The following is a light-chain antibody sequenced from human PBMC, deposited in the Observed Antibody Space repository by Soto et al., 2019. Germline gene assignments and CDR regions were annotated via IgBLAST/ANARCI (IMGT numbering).Light chain of an antibody. V-gene: IGKV1-39*01. CDR1: QVISNY. J-gene: IGKJ4*01. CDR2: AAS. Sequence: DIQMTQSPSAMSASVGDRVTITCRASQVISNYLAWFQQKPGKAPNLLIYAASSLKSGVPSRFSGSGSGTDFTLTISSLQPEDFATYFCQQSYITPAGFGGGTKGDIK. CDR3: QQSYITPAG.